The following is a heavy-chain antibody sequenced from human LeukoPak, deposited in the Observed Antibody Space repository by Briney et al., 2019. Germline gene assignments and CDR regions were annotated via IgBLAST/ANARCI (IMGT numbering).Heavy chain of an antibody. D-gene: IGHD1-26*01. V-gene: IGHV1-69*13. CDR1: RGTFSGYA. Sequence: SVKVSCKASRGTFSGYAISWVRQAPGQGLEWMGGIIPIFGTGNYAQKFQGRVTITADQSTSTAYMELSSLRSEDTAVYYCARSTVGGITLAYWGQGTLVTVSS. CDR3: ARSTVGGITLAY. J-gene: IGHJ4*02. CDR2: IIPIFGTG.